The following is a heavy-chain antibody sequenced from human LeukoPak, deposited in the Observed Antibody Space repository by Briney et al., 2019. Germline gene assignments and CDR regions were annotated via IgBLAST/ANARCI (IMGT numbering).Heavy chain of an antibody. CDR1: GFTFSNYE. J-gene: IGHJ6*04. CDR3: AELGITMIGGV. CDR2: ISSGTTI. Sequence: GGSLRLSCTASGFTFSNYEMNWVRQAPGKGLEWLAYISSGTTIHYADSVKGRFTISRDNAKNSLYLQMNSLRAEDTAVYYCAELGITMIGGVWGKGTTVTISS. D-gene: IGHD3-10*02. V-gene: IGHV3-48*03.